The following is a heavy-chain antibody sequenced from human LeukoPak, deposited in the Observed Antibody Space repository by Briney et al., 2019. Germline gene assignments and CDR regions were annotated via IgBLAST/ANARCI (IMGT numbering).Heavy chain of an antibody. CDR1: GFTFSNYA. Sequence: GGSLRLSCAASGFTFSNYAMSWFRQAPGKGLEWVSTIGRSGVDTYYADSVKGRFTISKNSSKNTLQMNSLRAEDTAVYYCVRHSGGVYGSSDSWGQGTLVTVSS. CDR2: IGRSGVDT. CDR3: VRHSGGVYGSSDS. D-gene: IGHD1-1*01. V-gene: IGHV3-23*01. J-gene: IGHJ4*02.